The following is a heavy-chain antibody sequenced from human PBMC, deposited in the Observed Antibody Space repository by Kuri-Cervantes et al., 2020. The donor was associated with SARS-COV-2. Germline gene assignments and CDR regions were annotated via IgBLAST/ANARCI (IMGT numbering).Heavy chain of an antibody. V-gene: IGHV1-3*01. D-gene: IGHD3-3*01. CDR2: INAGNSNT. CDR1: GYTFTSYA. CDR3: AISKPSGGYDFWSGYTYGMDV. J-gene: IGHJ6*02. Sequence: ASVKVSCKASGYTFTSYAMHWVRQAPGQRLEWMGWINAGNSNTKYSQKFQGRVIITRDTSASTAYMELSSLRSEDTAVYYCAISKPSGGYDFWSGYTYGMDVWGQGTTVTVSS.